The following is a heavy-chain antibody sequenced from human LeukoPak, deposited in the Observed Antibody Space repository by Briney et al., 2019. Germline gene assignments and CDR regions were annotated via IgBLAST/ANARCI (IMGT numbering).Heavy chain of an antibody. D-gene: IGHD6-19*01. CDR3: ARPLSSGSSGWYYFDY. CDR2: ISASNGNT. Sequence: ASVKVPCKASGYTFTSYGNSWVRQAPGQGLEWMGWISASNGNTAYAQKVQGRVTVTTDTSTSTAYMEVRSLRSDDTAVYYCARPLSSGSSGWYYFDYWGQGTLVTVSS. CDR1: GYTFTSYG. J-gene: IGHJ4*02. V-gene: IGHV1-18*01.